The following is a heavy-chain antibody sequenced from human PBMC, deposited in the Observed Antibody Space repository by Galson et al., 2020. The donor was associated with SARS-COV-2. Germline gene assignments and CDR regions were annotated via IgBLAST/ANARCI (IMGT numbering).Heavy chain of an antibody. Sequence: GGSLRLSCSASGFTFSTYAIYWVRQAPGKGLEYVSVISSDGGSAYYADSVKGRFTISRDNSKDTLYLQMSSLRTEDTAVYYCVKDCVRFNYDYYMDVWGNGTTVTVSS. CDR3: VKDCVRFNYDYYMDV. V-gene: IGHV3-64D*06. CDR1: GFTFSTYA. D-gene: IGHD3-3*01. CDR2: ISSDGGSA. J-gene: IGHJ6*03.